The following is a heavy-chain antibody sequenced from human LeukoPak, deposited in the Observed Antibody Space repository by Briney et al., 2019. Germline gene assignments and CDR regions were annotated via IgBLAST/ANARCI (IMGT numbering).Heavy chain of an antibody. CDR3: ARRGSYYVGDAFDI. J-gene: IGHJ3*02. CDR1: GGPISSSSYY. V-gene: IGHV4-39*01. D-gene: IGHD1-26*01. CDR2: IYYSGST. Sequence: SETLSLTCTVSGGPISSSSYYWGWIRQPPGKGLEWIGSIYYSGSTYYNPSLKSRVTISVDTSKNQFSLKLSSVTAADTAVYYCARRGSYYVGDAFDIWGQGTMVTVSS.